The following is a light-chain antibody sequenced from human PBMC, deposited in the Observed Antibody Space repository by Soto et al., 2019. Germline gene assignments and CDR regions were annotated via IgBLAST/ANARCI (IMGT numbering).Light chain of an antibody. J-gene: IGLJ2*01. V-gene: IGLV1-44*01. Sequence: QSVLTQPPSASGTPGQRVTISCSGGSSNIGSNPVNWYQQLPGTAPKLLMYTNNQRPSGVPDRFSGSKSGTSASLAISGLQSEDEADYYCAAWDDNLYGPVFGEGTKLTVL. CDR2: TNN. CDR3: AAWDDNLYGPV. CDR1: SSNIGSNP.